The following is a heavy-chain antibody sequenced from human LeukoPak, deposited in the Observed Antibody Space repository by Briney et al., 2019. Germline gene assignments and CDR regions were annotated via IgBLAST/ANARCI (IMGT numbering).Heavy chain of an antibody. CDR1: GGSISSYY. D-gene: IGHD6-13*01. CDR3: ARDLLTGIADY. V-gene: IGHV4-4*07. Sequence: SETLSLTCTVSGGSISSYYWSSIRQPAGKGLEWIGRTYTSGSINYNPSLKSRVTMSVDTSKNQFSLKLSSVTAADTAVYYCARDLLTGIADYWGQGTLVTVSS. CDR2: TYTSGSI. J-gene: IGHJ4*02.